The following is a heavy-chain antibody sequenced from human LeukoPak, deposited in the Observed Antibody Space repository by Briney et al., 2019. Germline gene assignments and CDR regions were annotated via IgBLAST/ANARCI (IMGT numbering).Heavy chain of an antibody. CDR1: GFTFSSYA. D-gene: IGHD6-6*01. V-gene: IGHV3-23*01. Sequence: GGSLRLSCAASGFTFSSYAMSWVRQAPGKGLEWVSVISGSGGSTYYADSVKGRFTISRDNSKNTLYLQMNSLRAEDTAVYYCAKDLRVYSSSHWGQGTLVTVSS. CDR3: AKDLRVYSSSH. J-gene: IGHJ4*02. CDR2: ISGSGGST.